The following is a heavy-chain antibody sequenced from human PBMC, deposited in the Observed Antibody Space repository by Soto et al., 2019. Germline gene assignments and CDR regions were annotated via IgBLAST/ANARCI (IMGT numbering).Heavy chain of an antibody. CDR1: GFTFSSYW. CDR3: ARDLSVAAAGTISLDH. CDR2: INSDGSTA. V-gene: IGHV3-74*01. J-gene: IGHJ4*02. D-gene: IGHD6-13*01. Sequence: GGSLRLSCAASGFTFSSYWMHWVRQAPGKGLVWVSRINSDGSTATYADSVKGRFTISRDNAKNTLFLQMDSLRAEDTAVYYCARDLSVAAAGTISLDHWGPGTLVTVSS.